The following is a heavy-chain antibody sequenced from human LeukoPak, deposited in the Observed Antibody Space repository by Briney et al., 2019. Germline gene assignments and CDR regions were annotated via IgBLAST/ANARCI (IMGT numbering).Heavy chain of an antibody. CDR1: GYTFTSYA. Sequence: ASVKVSCKASGYTFTSYAMHWVRQAPGQRLEWMGWINAGDDNTKYSQKFQGRVTITRDTSASTVYMELSSLRSEDTAVYYCTRGLLWFGELSPPGYWGQGTLVTVSS. CDR3: TRGLLWFGELSPPGY. J-gene: IGHJ4*02. V-gene: IGHV1-3*01. CDR2: INAGDDNT. D-gene: IGHD3-10*01.